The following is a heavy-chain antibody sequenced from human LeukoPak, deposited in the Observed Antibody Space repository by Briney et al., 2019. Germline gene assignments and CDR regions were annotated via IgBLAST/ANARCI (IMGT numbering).Heavy chain of an antibody. V-gene: IGHV3-30*02. CDR1: GFTFSSYG. CDR3: ARRTKDDFWSGYYPGYYYYMDV. CDR2: IRYDGSNK. D-gene: IGHD3-3*01. J-gene: IGHJ6*03. Sequence: PGGSLRLSCAASGFTFSSYGMHRVRQAPGKGLEWVAFIRYDGSNKYYADSVKGRFTISRDNSKNTLYLQMNSLRAEDTAVYYCARRTKDDFWSGYYPGYYYYMDVWGKGTTVTVSS.